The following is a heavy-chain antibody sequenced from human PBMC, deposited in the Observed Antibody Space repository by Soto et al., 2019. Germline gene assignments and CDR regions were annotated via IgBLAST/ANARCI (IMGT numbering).Heavy chain of an antibody. V-gene: IGHV3-23*01. CDR1: GFTFSSYA. J-gene: IGHJ6*02. CDR2: ISGSGGST. D-gene: IGHD6-19*01. Sequence: EVQLLESGGGLVQPGGSLRLSCAASGFTFSSYAMSWFRQAPGKGLEWVSAISGSGGSTYYADSVKGRFTISRDNSKNTLYLQMNSLRAEDTAVYYCSKEKTYSSGWDGMDVWGQGTTVTVSS. CDR3: SKEKTYSSGWDGMDV.